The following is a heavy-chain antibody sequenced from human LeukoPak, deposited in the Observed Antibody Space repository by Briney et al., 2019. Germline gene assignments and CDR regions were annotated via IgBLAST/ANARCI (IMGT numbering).Heavy chain of an antibody. CDR2: TKKDGSEK. Sequence: GGSLRLSCGASGFTFSTYWMSWVRQAPGKGLEWVANTKKDGSEKYYVDSVKGRFTISRDNAKNSLYLQMNSLRAEDTAVYYCAKRIAVAGPSVGYWGQGTLVTVSS. D-gene: IGHD6-19*01. CDR3: AKRIAVAGPSVGY. CDR1: GFTFSTYW. J-gene: IGHJ4*02. V-gene: IGHV3-7*03.